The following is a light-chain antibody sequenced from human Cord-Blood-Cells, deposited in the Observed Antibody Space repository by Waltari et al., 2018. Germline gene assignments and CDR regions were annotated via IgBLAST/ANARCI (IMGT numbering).Light chain of an antibody. CDR1: SSDVGGSNY. J-gene: IGLJ2*01. CDR3: CSYAGSYTV. Sequence: QSALTQPRSLSGSPGQSVTISCTGTSSDVGGSNYVSWYQQHPGKAPKLMIYDVSKRPSGVPDRFSGSKSGNTASLTISGLQAEDEADYYCCSYAGSYTVFGGGTKLTVL. CDR2: DVS. V-gene: IGLV2-11*01.